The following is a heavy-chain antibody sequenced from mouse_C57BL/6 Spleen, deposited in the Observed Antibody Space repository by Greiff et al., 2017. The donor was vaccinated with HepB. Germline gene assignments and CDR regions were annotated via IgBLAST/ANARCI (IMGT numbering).Heavy chain of an antibody. Sequence: QVQLQQPGAELVKPGASVKLSCKASGYTFTSYWMHWVKQRPGRGLEWIGRIDPNSGGTKYNEKFKSKATLTVDKPSSTAYMQLSSLTSEDSAVYYCASSSATVGWYWYFDVWGTGTTVTVAS. CDR3: ASSSATVGWYWYFDV. CDR2: IDPNSGGT. CDR1: GYTFTSYW. D-gene: IGHD1-1*01. J-gene: IGHJ1*03. V-gene: IGHV1-72*01.